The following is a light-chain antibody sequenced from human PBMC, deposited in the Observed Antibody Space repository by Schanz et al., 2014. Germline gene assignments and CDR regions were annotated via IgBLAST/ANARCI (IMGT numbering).Light chain of an antibody. V-gene: IGLV2-14*01. CDR3: SSYAGSSRV. J-gene: IGLJ3*02. CDR1: SSDVGAYNY. Sequence: QSALTQPASVSGSPGQSITISCTGTSSDVGAYNYVSWYQQHPGKAPKLMIYNVNNRASGVSDRFAGSKTGNAASLTISGLQSEDEADYYCSSYAGSSRVFGGGTKLTVL. CDR2: NVN.